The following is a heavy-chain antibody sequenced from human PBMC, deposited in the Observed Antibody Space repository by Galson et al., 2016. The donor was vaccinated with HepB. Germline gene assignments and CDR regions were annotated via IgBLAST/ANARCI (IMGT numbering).Heavy chain of an antibody. V-gene: IGHV4-34*01. J-gene: IGHJ4*02. CDR2: VTHSGST. CDR1: GASLRGYY. CDR3: ARGGPQGRGYWSF. D-gene: IGHD3-22*01. Sequence: SETLSLTCGVYGASLRGYYWSWLRQSPGKGLEWIGEVTHSGSTNYSPSLRSRVTVSVDTSKNQFSLRLSSVTAADTALYFCARGGPQGRGYWSFWGQGTQVAVSS.